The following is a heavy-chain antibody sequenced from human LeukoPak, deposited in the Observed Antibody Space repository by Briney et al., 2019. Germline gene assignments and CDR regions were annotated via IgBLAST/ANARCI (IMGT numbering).Heavy chain of an antibody. V-gene: IGHV3-7*01. D-gene: IGHD2/OR15-2a*01. J-gene: IGHJ4*02. CDR1: GFTFSDHW. CDR2: INQDGSEI. Sequence: GGSLRPSCTTSGFTFSDHWMSWVRQAPGKGLEWVGNINQDGSEINYLESVKGRLSITRDNAKNSLFLHMNNLRVEDTAKYYCARVDGNIAYRPVEDWGQGTLVTVSS. CDR3: ARVDGNIAYRPVED.